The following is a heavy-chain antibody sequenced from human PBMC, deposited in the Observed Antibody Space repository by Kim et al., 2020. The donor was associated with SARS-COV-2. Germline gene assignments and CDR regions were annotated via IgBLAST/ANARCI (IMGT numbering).Heavy chain of an antibody. J-gene: IGHJ4*02. D-gene: IGHD3-10*01. CDR2: ISYDGSNK. CDR1: GFTFSSYA. CDR3: ARDGTEYYYGSGSYYNDSPFDY. Sequence: GGSLRLSCAASGFTFSSYAMHWVRQAPGKGLEWVAVISYDGSNKYYADSVKGRFTISRDNSKNTLYLQMNSLRAEDTAVYYCARDGTEYYYGSGSYYNDSPFDYWGQGTLVTVSS. V-gene: IGHV3-30-3*01.